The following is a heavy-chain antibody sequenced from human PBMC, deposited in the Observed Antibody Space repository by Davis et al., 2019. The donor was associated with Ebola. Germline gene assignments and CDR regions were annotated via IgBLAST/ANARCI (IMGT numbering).Heavy chain of an antibody. CDR1: GFTFSSYE. Sequence: GESLKISCAASGFTFSSYEMNWVRQAPGKGLEWVSYISSSAGTKYYADSVKGRFTISRDNSKNTLYLQMNSLRAEDTAVYYCAREGVPYYYYYGMDVWGQGTTVTVSS. V-gene: IGHV3-48*03. CDR2: ISSSAGTK. J-gene: IGHJ6*02. CDR3: AREGVPYYYYYGMDV. D-gene: IGHD4/OR15-4a*01.